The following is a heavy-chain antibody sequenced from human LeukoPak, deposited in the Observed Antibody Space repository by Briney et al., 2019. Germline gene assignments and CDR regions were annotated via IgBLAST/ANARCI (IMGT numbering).Heavy chain of an antibody. D-gene: IGHD5-24*01. Sequence: PGGSLRFSCEASGFTFGRSAMTWVRQTPGKGMEWFSSISSSGNTYYADSVKGRFTISRDNSKNLVNLQMNSLRAEDTAIYYCVKGRMSEDGLDFWGQGSLVTVST. CDR3: VKGRMSEDGLDF. CDR1: GFTFGRSA. V-gene: IGHV3-23*01. J-gene: IGHJ4*02. CDR2: ISSSGNT.